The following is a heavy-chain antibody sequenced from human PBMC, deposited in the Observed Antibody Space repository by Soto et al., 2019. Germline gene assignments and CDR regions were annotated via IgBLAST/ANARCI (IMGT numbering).Heavy chain of an antibody. CDR2: ISAYNGNT. CDR1: GYSFTGNS. J-gene: IGHJ6*02. Sequence: ASVKVSCKASGYSFTGNSMHWVRQAPGQGLEWMGWISAYNGNTNYAQKLQGRVTMTTDTSTSTAYMELRSLRSDDTAVYYCARDQDNSGDYSPAYYGMDVWGQGTTVTVSS. V-gene: IGHV1-18*04. D-gene: IGHD3-22*01. CDR3: ARDQDNSGDYSPAYYGMDV.